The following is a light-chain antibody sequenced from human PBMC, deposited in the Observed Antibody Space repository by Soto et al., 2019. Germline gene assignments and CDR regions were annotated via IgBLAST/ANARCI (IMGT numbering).Light chain of an antibody. V-gene: IGKV1-5*03. CDR1: QSISSW. J-gene: IGKJ1*01. Sequence: DIQMTQSPSTLSASVGDRVTITCRASQSISSWLAWYQQKQGKAPKLLSYKASSLESGVPSRFSGSGSGTECTLTISSLQPDDFATYYCQQYNSFPTFGQGTKVEIK. CDR3: QQYNSFPT. CDR2: KAS.